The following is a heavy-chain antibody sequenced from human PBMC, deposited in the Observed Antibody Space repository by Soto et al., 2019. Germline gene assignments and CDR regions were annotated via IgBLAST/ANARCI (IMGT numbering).Heavy chain of an antibody. Sequence: SETLSLTCTVSGGTISSYYWSWIRQPPGKGLEWIGYIYYSGSTNYNPSLKSRVTISVDTSKNQFSLKLSSVTAADTAVYYCASLVVVVPAAMPPHYYMDVWGKGTTVTVSS. CDR2: IYYSGST. V-gene: IGHV4-59*01. CDR3: ASLVVVVPAAMPPHYYMDV. CDR1: GGTISSYY. J-gene: IGHJ6*03. D-gene: IGHD2-2*01.